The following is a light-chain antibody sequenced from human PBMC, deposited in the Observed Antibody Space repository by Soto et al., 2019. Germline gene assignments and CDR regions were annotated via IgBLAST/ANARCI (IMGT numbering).Light chain of an antibody. V-gene: IGLV2-11*01. CDR2: DVS. CDR1: SSDVGGYNY. CDR3: CLYAGSYSFYV. Sequence: QSALTQPRSVSGAPGQAVTISCTGTSSDVGGYNYVSWYQQHPGKAPKLMIYDVSKRPSGVPNRCSGAKAVNTRPRTISRLQADDEADYYCCLYAGSYSFYVFGTGTKVTVL. J-gene: IGLJ1*01.